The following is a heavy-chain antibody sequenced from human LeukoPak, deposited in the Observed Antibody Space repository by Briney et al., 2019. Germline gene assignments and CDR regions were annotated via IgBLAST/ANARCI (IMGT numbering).Heavy chain of an antibody. J-gene: IGHJ4*02. V-gene: IGHV1-69*13. CDR1: GGTLSDHV. Sequence: ASVKVSCKASGGTLSDHVISWVRQAPGHGLEWMGGIIPLKGTSKLTQKLQDRATISADESTYTVYVEVRSLRSEDTALYYCAAYDVLTGFEYWGQGTLVIVSS. CDR2: IIPLKGTS. D-gene: IGHD3-9*01. CDR3: AAYDVLTGFEY.